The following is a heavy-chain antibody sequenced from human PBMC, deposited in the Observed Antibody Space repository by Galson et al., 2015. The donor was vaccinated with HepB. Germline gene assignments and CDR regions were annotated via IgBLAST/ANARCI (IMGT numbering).Heavy chain of an antibody. D-gene: IGHD6-13*01. J-gene: IGHJ4*02. V-gene: IGHV1-69*13. CDR2: IIPIFGTA. Sequence: SVKVSCKASGGTFSSYAISWVRQAPGQGLEWMGGIIPIFGTANYAQKFQGRVTITADESTSTAYMELSSLRSEDTAVYYCARDRLYSSSWYGFDYWGQGTLVTVSS. CDR1: GGTFSSYA. CDR3: ARDRLYSSSWYGFDY.